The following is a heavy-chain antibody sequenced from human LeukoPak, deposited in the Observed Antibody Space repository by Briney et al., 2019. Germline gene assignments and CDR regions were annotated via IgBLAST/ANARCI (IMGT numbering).Heavy chain of an antibody. CDR2: ISSSSSTI. J-gene: IGHJ4*02. D-gene: IGHD2-15*01. Sequence: GGSLRLSCAASGFTFSSYEMNWVRQAPGKGLEWVSYISSSSSTIYYADSVKGRFTISRDNAKNSLYLQMNSLRAEDTAVYYCARVGYCSGGSCYALDYWGQGTLVTVSS. CDR3: ARVGYCSGGSCYALDY. CDR1: GFTFSSYE. V-gene: IGHV3-48*03.